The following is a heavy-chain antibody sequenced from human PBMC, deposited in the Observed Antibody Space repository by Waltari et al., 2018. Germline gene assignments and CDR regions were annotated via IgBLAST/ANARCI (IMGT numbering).Heavy chain of an antibody. CDR2: IYTSGST. V-gene: IGHV4-4*07. J-gene: IGHJ6*02. CDR1: DSSITDYY. Sequence: QVQLQESGPGLLKPSETLSLTCNVSDSSITDYYWSWIRPPAGKGLEWIGRIYTSGSTNYNPSFKSRVTMSVDTSKSQFSLRLTSVTAADTGVYYCAGNGFGDLYGMDVWGQGTTVTVSS. D-gene: IGHD4-17*01. CDR3: AGNGFGDLYGMDV.